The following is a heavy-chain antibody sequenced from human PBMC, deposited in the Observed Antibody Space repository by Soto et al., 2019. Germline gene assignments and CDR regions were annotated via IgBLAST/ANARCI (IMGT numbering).Heavy chain of an antibody. CDR2: IDPSDSYT. J-gene: IGHJ6*02. V-gene: IGHV5-10-1*01. CDR1: GYSFTSYW. D-gene: IGHD3-9*01. Sequence: PGESLKISCKGSGYSFTSYWISWVRQMPGKGLEWMGRIDPSDSYTNYSPSFQGHVTISADKSISTAYLQWSSLKASDTAMYYRARLLYYDILTGYSPYYYGMDVWGQGTTVTVSS. CDR3: ARLLYYDILTGYSPYYYGMDV.